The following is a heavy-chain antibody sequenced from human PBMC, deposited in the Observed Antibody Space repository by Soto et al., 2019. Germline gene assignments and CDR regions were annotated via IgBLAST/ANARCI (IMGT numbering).Heavy chain of an antibody. D-gene: IGHD6-13*01. CDR3: ARQIAAGAFDY. J-gene: IGHJ4*02. CDR2: IYYSGST. CDR1: GGSISSYY. Sequence: NPSETLSLTCTVSGGSISSYYWSWIRQPPGKGLEWIGYIYYSGSTNYNPSLKSRVTISVDTSKNQFSLKLSSVTAADTAVYYCARQIAAGAFDYWGQGTLVTVSS. V-gene: IGHV4-59*01.